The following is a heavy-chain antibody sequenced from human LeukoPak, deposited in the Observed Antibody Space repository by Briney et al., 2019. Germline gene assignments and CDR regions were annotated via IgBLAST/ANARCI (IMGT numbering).Heavy chain of an antibody. CDR3: ARRPIRGYYFDY. V-gene: IGHV4-39*01. J-gene: IGHJ4*02. Sequence: PSETLSLTCSVSGGSISSSTSYWGWIRQPPGKGLEWIGSIYYSGSTYYNPSLKSRVTISVDTSKNQFSLRLTSVTAADTAVYYCARRPIRGYYFDYWGQGTLVTVSS. CDR1: GGSISSSTSY. CDR2: IYYSGST. D-gene: IGHD4-23*01.